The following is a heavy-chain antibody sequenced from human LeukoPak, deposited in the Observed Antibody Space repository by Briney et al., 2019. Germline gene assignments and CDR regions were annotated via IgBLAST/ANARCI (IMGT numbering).Heavy chain of an antibody. J-gene: IGHJ4*02. CDR3: ARHRAAWAQFDY. CDR1: GGSISSYF. V-gene: IGHV4-59*08. CDR2: IYYSGST. D-gene: IGHD6-25*01. Sequence: SETLSLTCTVSGGSISSYFWIWIRQPPGKGLEWIGYIYYSGSTNYNPSLKSRVTISVDTSKNQVSLKLSSVTAADTAVYYCARHRAAWAQFDYWGQGTLVTVSS.